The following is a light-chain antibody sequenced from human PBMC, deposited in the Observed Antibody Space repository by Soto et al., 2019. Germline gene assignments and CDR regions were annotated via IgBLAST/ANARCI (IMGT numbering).Light chain of an antibody. CDR2: AAS. J-gene: IGKJ1*01. Sequence: IQMTQSPSSLSASVGDRVTISCRASQSIRNYVSWYQQKPGTAPKLLIRAASTLQSGVPSRFSGSGSGTDFNLPISSLQIEDFATYFCQQTDSTPQSFGQGTNVEI. CDR1: QSIRNY. CDR3: QQTDSTPQS. V-gene: IGKV1-39*01.